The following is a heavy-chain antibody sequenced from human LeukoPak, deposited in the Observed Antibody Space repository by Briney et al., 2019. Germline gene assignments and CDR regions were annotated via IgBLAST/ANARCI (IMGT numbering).Heavy chain of an antibody. CDR3: AKRACPPPGCYDSSGYYFDY. CDR1: GFTFSSYA. Sequence: GSLRLSCAASGFTFSSYAMSWVRQAPGKGLEWVSAISGSGGSTYYADSVKGRFTISRDNSKNTLYLQMNSLRAEDTAVYYCAKRACPPPGCYDSSGYYFDYWGQGTLVTVSS. D-gene: IGHD3-22*01. J-gene: IGHJ4*02. V-gene: IGHV3-23*01. CDR2: ISGSGGST.